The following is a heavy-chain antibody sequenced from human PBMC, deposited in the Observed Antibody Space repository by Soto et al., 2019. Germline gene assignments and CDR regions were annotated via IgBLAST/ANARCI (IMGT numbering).Heavy chain of an antibody. Sequence: SETLSLTCAVYGESFSGYYWTWIRQSPGRGLEWIGEINHSGNTNYNPSLESRVTISVDTSKNQFSLELRSVTAADTALYYCARLNEFHYYYYGVDVWGQGTTVTVSS. CDR1: GESFSGYY. CDR3: ARLNEFHYYYYGVDV. D-gene: IGHD2-8*01. V-gene: IGHV4-34*01. CDR2: INHSGNT. J-gene: IGHJ6*02.